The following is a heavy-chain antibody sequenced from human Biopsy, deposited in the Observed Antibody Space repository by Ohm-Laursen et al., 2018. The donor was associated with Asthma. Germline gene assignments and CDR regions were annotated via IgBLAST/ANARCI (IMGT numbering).Heavy chain of an antibody. J-gene: IGHJ4*02. D-gene: IGHD2-21*02. CDR2: IYRNGDT. Sequence: SQTLSLTCAVSGDSIDSGDYSWTWIRQSPGVGLEGIGYIYRNGDTYYNPTLKNRVPISIDRSKNQFSLRLRSVTAADTAVYYCARGWNCGGDCYSLDSWGQGTLVTVSS. V-gene: IGHV4-30-2*06. CDR1: GDSIDSGDYS. CDR3: ARGWNCGGDCYSLDS.